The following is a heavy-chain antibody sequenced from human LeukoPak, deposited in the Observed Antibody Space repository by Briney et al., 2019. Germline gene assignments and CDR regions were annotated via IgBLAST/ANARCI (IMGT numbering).Heavy chain of an antibody. D-gene: IGHD1-26*01. CDR2: ISASGDVT. J-gene: IGHJ4*02. CDR3: TRYYYPPDGSYGELNY. CDR1: GFSFSAYP. Sequence: QTGGSLRLSCAASGFSFSAYPMGWVRQAPGKGLQWLSGISASGDVTFHADRVKGRFAISRDNSKNTLYLQMTGLKTEDTGLYYCTRYYYPPDGSYGELNYWGQGTLVTVSS. V-gene: IGHV3-23*01.